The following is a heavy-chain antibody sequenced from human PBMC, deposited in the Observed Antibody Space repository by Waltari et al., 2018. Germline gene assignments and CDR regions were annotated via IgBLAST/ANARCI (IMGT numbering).Heavy chain of an antibody. Sequence: QVQIQQWGAGLLKSSETLSLTCAVYRWSFSGYYWSWFRQPPGKGLEWIGDIDYSGSTNYSPSLESRVTISVDTSKNQFSLRLTSVTGADTSVYYCARGRLRAGFDSWGHGTLVTVSS. CDR2: IDYSGST. V-gene: IGHV4-34*01. CDR1: RWSFSGYY. D-gene: IGHD3-16*01. J-gene: IGHJ5*01. CDR3: ARGRLRAGFDS.